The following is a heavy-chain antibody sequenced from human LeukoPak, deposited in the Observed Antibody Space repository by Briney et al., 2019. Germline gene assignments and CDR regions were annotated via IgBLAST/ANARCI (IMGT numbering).Heavy chain of an antibody. V-gene: IGHV4-4*07. CDR2: IYTSGST. Sequence: PSETLSLTCTVSGGSISSYYWSWIRQPAGKGLEWIGRIYTSGSTNYNPSLKSRVTMSVDTSKNQFSLKLSSVTAADTDVYYCARDQGQWLVLDAFDIWGQGTMVTVSS. D-gene: IGHD6-19*01. J-gene: IGHJ3*02. CDR1: GGSISSYY. CDR3: ARDQGQWLVLDAFDI.